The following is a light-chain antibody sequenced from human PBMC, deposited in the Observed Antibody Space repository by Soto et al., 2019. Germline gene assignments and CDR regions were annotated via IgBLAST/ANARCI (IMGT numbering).Light chain of an antibody. CDR3: QQSYSSPSGLT. Sequence: DIQMTQSPSSLSASVGDRVSITCRSSQSISNYLNWYQQKPGKAPELLIYATSSMQSGVPSRFSGSGYGTDFTLTISSLQPEDFATYYCQQSYSSPSGLTFGGGTKVDI. CDR1: QSISNY. V-gene: IGKV1-39*01. J-gene: IGKJ4*01. CDR2: ATS.